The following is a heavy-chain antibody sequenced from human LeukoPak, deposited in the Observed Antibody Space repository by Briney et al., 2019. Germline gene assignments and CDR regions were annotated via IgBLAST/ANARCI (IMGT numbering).Heavy chain of an antibody. CDR2: ISGSGGST. J-gene: IGHJ4*02. CDR1: GFTFSSYA. Sequence: GGSLRLSCAASGFTFSSYAMSWVRQAPGKGLEWVSAISGSGGSTYYADSVEGRFTISRDNSKNTLYLQMNSLRAEDTAVYYCAKDWVYYYDSSGYYEDYFDYWGQGTLVTVSS. D-gene: IGHD3-22*01. CDR3: AKDWVYYYDSSGYYEDYFDY. V-gene: IGHV3-23*01.